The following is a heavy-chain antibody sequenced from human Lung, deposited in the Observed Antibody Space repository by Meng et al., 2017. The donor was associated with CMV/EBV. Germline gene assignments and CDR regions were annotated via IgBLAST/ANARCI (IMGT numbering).Heavy chain of an antibody. CDR2: IYYSGST. D-gene: IGHD3-3*01. Sequence: VSGDSISSGSYYWTWIRQHPGKGLEWIGYIYYSGSTYYNSSLKRRLTISVDMSKNQFSLKLSSVTAADTAVYYCARLTIFGVEGGLDSWGQGTLVTVSS. CDR1: GDSISSGSYY. J-gene: IGHJ4*02. CDR3: ARLTIFGVEGGLDS. V-gene: IGHV4-31*02.